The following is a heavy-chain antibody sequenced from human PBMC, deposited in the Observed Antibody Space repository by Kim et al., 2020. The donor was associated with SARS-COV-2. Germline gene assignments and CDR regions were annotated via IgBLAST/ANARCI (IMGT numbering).Heavy chain of an antibody. J-gene: IGHJ4*02. V-gene: IGHV7-4-1*01. CDR1: GYTFTTYS. CDR2: INTNTGIP. D-gene: IGHD1-26*01. CDR3: AREVGSPTRPPGDY. Sequence: ASVKVSCKASGYTFTTYSMIWVRQAPGQGLELMGWINTNTGIPTYVQGFTGRFVFSLDTSVSTAYLQISSLETEDTAVYYCAREVGSPTRPPGDYWGQGTRVTVSA.